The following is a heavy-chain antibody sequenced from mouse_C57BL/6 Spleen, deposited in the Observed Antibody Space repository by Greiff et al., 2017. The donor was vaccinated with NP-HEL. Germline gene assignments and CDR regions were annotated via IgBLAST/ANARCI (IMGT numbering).Heavy chain of an antibody. Sequence: EVQRVESGGDLVKPGGSLKLSCAASGFTFSSYGMSWVRQTPDKRLEWVATISSGGSYTYYPDSVKGRFTISRDNAKNTLYLQMGSLKSEDTAMYYCARHDGYYLAYWGQGTLVTVSA. J-gene: IGHJ3*01. CDR2: ISSGGSYT. D-gene: IGHD2-3*01. V-gene: IGHV5-6*01. CDR3: ARHDGYYLAY. CDR1: GFTFSSYG.